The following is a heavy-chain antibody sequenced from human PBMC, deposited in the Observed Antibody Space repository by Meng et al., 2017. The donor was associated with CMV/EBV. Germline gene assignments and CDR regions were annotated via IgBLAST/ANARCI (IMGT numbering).Heavy chain of an antibody. Sequence: GESLKISRAASGFTFSSYAMHWVRQAPGKGLEWVAVISYDGSNKYYADSVKGRFTISRDNSKNTLYLQMNSLRAEDTAVYYCARDLETYYDFWSGLYGMNVWGQGTTVTVSS. CDR3: ARDLETYYDFWSGLYGMNV. D-gene: IGHD3-3*01. CDR1: GFTFSSYA. V-gene: IGHV3-30*04. J-gene: IGHJ6*02. CDR2: ISYDGSNK.